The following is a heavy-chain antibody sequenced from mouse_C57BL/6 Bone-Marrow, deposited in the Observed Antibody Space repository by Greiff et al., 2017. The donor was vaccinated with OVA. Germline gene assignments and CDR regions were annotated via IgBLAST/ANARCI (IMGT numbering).Heavy chain of an antibody. V-gene: IGHV3-6*01. CDR2: ISYDGSN. J-gene: IGHJ4*01. CDR1: GYSITSGYY. CDR3: ARGTEGAGYAMDY. D-gene: IGHD3-3*01. Sequence: ESGPGLVKPSQSLSLTCSVTGYSITSGYYWNWIRQFPGNKLEWMGYISYDGSNNYNPSLKNRISITRDTSKNQFFLKLNSVTTEDTATYYCARGTEGAGYAMDYWGQGTSVTVSS.